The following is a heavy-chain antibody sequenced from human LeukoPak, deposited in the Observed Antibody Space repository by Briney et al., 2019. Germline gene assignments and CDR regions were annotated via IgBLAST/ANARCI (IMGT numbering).Heavy chain of an antibody. D-gene: IGHD1-1*01. J-gene: IGHJ6*02. CDR2: IYHSGST. CDR1: GGSISSGGYS. V-gene: IGHV4-30-2*01. Sequence: SETQSLTCAVSGGSISSGGYSWSWIRQPPGKGLEWIGYIYHSGSTYYNPSLKSRVTISVDRSKNQFSLKLSSVTAADTAVYYCARDTGTTGYYGMDVWGQGTTVTVSS. CDR3: ARDTGTTGYYGMDV.